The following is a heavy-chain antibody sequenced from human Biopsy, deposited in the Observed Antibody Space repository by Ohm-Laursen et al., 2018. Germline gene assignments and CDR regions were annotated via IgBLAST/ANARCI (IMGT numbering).Heavy chain of an antibody. CDR2: INQAGTT. V-gene: IGHV4-34*08. J-gene: IGHJ4*02. Sequence: GTLSLTCAVFGKTFSDYRWSWIRQPPGKGLEWIGQINQAGTTNYNPSLKSRVSISADASKYEFSLRLTSVTAADTAVYLCGNEVHGRDYWGLGAQVTVSS. D-gene: IGHD2-15*01. CDR3: GNEVHGRDY. CDR1: GKTFSDYR.